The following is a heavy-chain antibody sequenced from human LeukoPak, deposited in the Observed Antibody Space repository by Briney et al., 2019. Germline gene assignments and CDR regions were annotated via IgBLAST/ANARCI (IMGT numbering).Heavy chain of an antibody. CDR1: GGTFSSYA. CDR3: ASVAAYCGGDCYPRMDV. J-gene: IGHJ6*04. Sequence: GSXVKVSCKASGGTFSSYAISWVRQAPGQGIEWMGRIIPIFGTANYSQKFQGRVTITTDESTSTAYMELSSLRSEDTAVYYCASVAAYCGGDCYPRMDVWGKGTTVTVSS. D-gene: IGHD2-21*02. CDR2: IIPIFGTA. V-gene: IGHV1-69*05.